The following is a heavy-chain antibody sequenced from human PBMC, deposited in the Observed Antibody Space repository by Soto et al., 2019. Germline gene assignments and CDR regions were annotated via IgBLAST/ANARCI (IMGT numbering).Heavy chain of an antibody. J-gene: IGHJ4*02. Sequence: SETLSLTCTVSGGPVSSYYWGWIRQPPGKALEWIGYIYYSGSTKYNPSLKSRVTMSVDTSNNQFSLSVSSVTAADTAVYYCARHSNRSYGLYYFDFWGLGAPVTVSS. V-gene: IGHV4-59*08. CDR3: ARHSNRSYGLYYFDF. CDR2: IYYSGST. CDR1: GGPVSSYY. D-gene: IGHD1-26*01.